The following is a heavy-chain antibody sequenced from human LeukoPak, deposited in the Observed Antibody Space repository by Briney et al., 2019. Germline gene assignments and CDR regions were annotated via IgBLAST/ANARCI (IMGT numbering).Heavy chain of an antibody. CDR3: ARYRVVVAATGCDY. D-gene: IGHD2-15*01. CDR2: IIPIFGTA. J-gene: IGHJ4*02. CDR1: GGTFSSYA. Sequence: SVKVSCKASGGTFSSYAISWVRQAPGQGLEWMGGIIPIFGTANYAQKFQGRVTMTTDTSTSTAYMELRSLRSDDTAVYYCARYRVVVAATGCDYWGQGTLVTVSS. V-gene: IGHV1-69*05.